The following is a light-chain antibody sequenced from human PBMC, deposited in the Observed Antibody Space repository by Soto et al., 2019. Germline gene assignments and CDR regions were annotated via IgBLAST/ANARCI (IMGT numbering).Light chain of an antibody. Sequence: QSVLTQPPSVSGAPGQRVTISCTGSSSNIGAGYDVHWYQQLPGTAPKLLIYGNSNRPSGVPDRFSGSKSGTSASLAITGLQAEDEADYYCLLYYGGGRVFGTGTKLTVL. CDR2: GNS. V-gene: IGLV1-40*01. CDR3: LLYYGGGRV. J-gene: IGLJ1*01. CDR1: SSNIGAGYD.